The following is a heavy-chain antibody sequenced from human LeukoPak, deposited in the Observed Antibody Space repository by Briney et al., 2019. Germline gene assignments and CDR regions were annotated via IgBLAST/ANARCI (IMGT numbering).Heavy chain of an antibody. CDR2: LYSGGNT. V-gene: IGHV3-53*01. Sequence: GGSLRLSCVVSGFTVSSNYMSWVRQAPGKGLEWVSVLYSGGNTYHADSVKGRFTISRDNSKNTLYLQMNSLRAEDTAVYYCARGPLGLRWTMRNPAYFDLWGRGTLVTVSS. CDR3: ARGPLGLRWTMRNPAYFDL. J-gene: IGHJ2*01. D-gene: IGHD4-23*01. CDR1: GFTVSSNY.